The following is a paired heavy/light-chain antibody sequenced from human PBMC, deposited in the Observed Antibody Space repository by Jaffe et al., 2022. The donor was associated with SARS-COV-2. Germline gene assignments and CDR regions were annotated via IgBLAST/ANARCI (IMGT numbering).Light chain of an antibody. CDR2: GAS. Sequence: ENVLTQSPGTLSLSPGERATLSCRASQSVSSKYLAWYQHKPGQAPRLLLYGASTRATGIPDRFSGSGSGTDFTLTISRLEPEDFAVYYCQHYGSSQYTFGQGTKLEIK. CDR1: QSVSSKY. J-gene: IGKJ2*01. CDR3: QHYGSSQYT. V-gene: IGKV3-20*01.
Heavy chain of an antibody. J-gene: IGHJ6*02. CDR3: SLVTMIRGPNGSYNYGMDV. CDR1: GGPISSNSYY. D-gene: IGHD3-10*01. V-gene: IGHV4-39*01. Sequence: QLQLQESGPGLVKASETLSLTCTVSGGPISSNSYYWGWVRQPPGKGLEWVGSIYYSGTANYNPSLKSRVTMSVDTSKTEFSLKLTSVTAADTAIYYCSLVTMIRGPNGSYNYGMDVWGQGTTVTVSS. CDR2: IYYSGTA.